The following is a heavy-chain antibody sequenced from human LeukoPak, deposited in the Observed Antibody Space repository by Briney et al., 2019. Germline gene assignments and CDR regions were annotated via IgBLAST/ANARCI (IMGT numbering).Heavy chain of an antibody. CDR3: ATAHLVVPGNMDMVFDY. Sequence: GGSLRLSCAVSGFTFTDYAMTWVRQAPGKGLEWVSGISGAGGGTYYADSVKGRFTISRDNSKNTLYLQMNSLRAEDTAVYYCATAHLVVPGNMDMVFDYWGQGTLVTVSS. CDR1: GFTFTDYA. V-gene: IGHV3-23*01. D-gene: IGHD2-2*01. CDR2: ISGAGGGT. J-gene: IGHJ4*02.